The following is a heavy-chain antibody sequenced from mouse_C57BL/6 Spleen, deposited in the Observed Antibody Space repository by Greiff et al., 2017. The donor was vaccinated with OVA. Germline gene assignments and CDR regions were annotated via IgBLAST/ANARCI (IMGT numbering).Heavy chain of an antibody. CDR3: TSYYGSLFDY. CDR1: GYTFTSYW. Sequence: VQLQQPGAELVRPGSSVKLSCKASGYTFTSYWMDWVKQRPGQGLEWIGNIYPSDSETHYNQKFKDKATLTVDKSSSTAYMQLSSLTSEGSAVYYCTSYYGSLFDYWGQGTTLTVSS. CDR2: IYPSDSET. D-gene: IGHD1-1*01. V-gene: IGHV1-61*01. J-gene: IGHJ2*01.